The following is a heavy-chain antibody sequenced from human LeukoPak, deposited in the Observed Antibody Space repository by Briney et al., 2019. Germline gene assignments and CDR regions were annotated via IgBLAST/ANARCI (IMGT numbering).Heavy chain of an antibody. V-gene: IGHV4-34*01. CDR3: ARGRVVVVAASYYYGMDV. J-gene: IGHJ6*02. D-gene: IGHD2-15*01. Sequence: PSETLSLTCAVYGGSFSGYYWSWIRQPPGKGLEWIGEINHSGSTNYNPSLKSRVTISVDTSKNQSSLKLSSVTAADTAVYYCARGRVVVVAASYYYGMDVWGQGTTVTVSS. CDR1: GGSFSGYY. CDR2: INHSGST.